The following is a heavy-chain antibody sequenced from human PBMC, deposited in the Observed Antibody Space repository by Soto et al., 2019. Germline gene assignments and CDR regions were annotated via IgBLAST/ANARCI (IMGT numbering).Heavy chain of an antibody. D-gene: IGHD5-18*01. CDR2: INAGNGNT. Sequence: QVPLVQSGAEVKKPGASVKVSCKASGYTFTSYAMHWVRQAPGQRLEWMGWINAGNGNTKYSQKFQGRVTITRDTSASTAYMELSSLRSEDTAVYYCASGVSDTAEYYYGMDVWGQGTTVTVSS. CDR1: GYTFTSYA. J-gene: IGHJ6*02. CDR3: ASGVSDTAEYYYGMDV. V-gene: IGHV1-3*01.